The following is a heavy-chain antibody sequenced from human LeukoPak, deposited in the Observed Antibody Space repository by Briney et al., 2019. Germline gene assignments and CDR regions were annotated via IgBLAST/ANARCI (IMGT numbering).Heavy chain of an antibody. CDR2: ISPSGGSS. CDR3: ARDHLLFRQPPNWFDP. Sequence: ASVKVSCKASGYTFTDYYIHWVRQAPGQGLEWMGIISPSGGSSSYAQKFQGRVTMTRDKSTSTVYMELSRLRSDDTAVYYCARDHLLFRQPPNWFDPWGQGTLVTVSS. J-gene: IGHJ5*02. V-gene: IGHV1-46*01. CDR1: GYTFTDYY. D-gene: IGHD1-14*01.